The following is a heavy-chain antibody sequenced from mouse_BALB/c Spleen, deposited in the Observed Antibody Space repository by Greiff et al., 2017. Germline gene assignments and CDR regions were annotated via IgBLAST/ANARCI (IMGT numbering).Heavy chain of an antibody. CDR1: GYSFTSYW. CDR3: NYGSSYVSWFAY. Sequence: VQLQQSGTVLARPGASVKMSCKASGYSFTSYWMHWVKQRPGQGLEWIGAIYPGNSDTSYNQKFKGKAKLTAVTSASTAYMELSSLTNEDSAVYYCNYGSSYVSWFAYWGQGTLVTVSA. V-gene: IGHV1-5*01. J-gene: IGHJ3*01. CDR2: IYPGNSDT. D-gene: IGHD1-1*01.